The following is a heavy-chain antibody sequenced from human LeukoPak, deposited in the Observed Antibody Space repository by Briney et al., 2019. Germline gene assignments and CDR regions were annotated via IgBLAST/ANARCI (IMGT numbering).Heavy chain of an antibody. J-gene: IGHJ4*02. CDR2: IYYSGST. CDR1: GGSINSGDYY. V-gene: IGHV4-30-4*08. CDR3: ASYSSAPAFDY. D-gene: IGHD2-21*01. Sequence: SETLSLTCTVSGGSINSGDYYWSWIRQPPGKGLEWIGYIYYSGSTSYNPSLKSRLAISVDTSKNQFSLKLSSVTAADTAVYYCASYSSAPAFDYWGQGTLVTVSS.